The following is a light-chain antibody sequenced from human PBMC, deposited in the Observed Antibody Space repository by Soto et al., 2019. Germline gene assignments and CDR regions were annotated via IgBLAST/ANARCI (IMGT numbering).Light chain of an antibody. J-gene: IGLJ3*02. CDR1: SSNIGAGYD. V-gene: IGLV1-40*01. CDR2: GNS. Sequence: QSVLTQPPSVSGAPGQRVTFSCTGSSSNIGAGYDVHWYQQLPGTAPKLLIYGNSNRPSGVPDRFSGSKSGTSASLAITGLQAEDEADYYCQSYDSSLRGGVFGGGTKLTVL. CDR3: QSYDSSLRGGV.